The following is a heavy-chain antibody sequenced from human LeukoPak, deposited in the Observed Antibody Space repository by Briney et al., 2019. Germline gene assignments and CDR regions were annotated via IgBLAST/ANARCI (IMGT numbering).Heavy chain of an antibody. V-gene: IGHV1-69*04. CDR3: ARDPYYYDSSGYYDFDY. CDR1: GDTFSSYA. J-gene: IGHJ4*02. Sequence: GASVKVSCKASGDTFSSYAISWVRQAPGQGLEWMGRIIPILGIANYAQKFQGRVTITADKSTSTAYMELSSLRSEDTAVYYCARDPYYYDSSGYYDFDYWGQGTLVTVSS. CDR2: IIPILGIA. D-gene: IGHD3-22*01.